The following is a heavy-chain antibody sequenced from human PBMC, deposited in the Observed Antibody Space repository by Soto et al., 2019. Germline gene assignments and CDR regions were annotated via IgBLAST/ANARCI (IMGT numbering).Heavy chain of an antibody. CDR3: AKRGIPLTKIPCPYS. CDR1: GFTFSSYA. D-gene: IGHD3-22*01. V-gene: IGHV3-23*01. CDR2: ISGSGGST. J-gene: IGHJ4*02. Sequence: GGSLRLSCAASGFTFSSYAMSWVRQAPGKGLEWVSAISGSGGSTYYADSVKGRFTISRDNSKNTLYLQMNSLRAEDTAVYYGAKRGIPLTKIPCPYSWGQGTLFTVSS.